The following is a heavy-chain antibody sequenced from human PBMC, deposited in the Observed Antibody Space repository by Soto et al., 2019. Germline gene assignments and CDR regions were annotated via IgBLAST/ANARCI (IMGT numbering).Heavy chain of an antibody. CDR3: AKDNRGSSIYWPLDY. CDR2: ISGSGSST. D-gene: IGHD1-26*01. Sequence: GGSLRLSCAASGFTFSDYYMSWIRQAPGKGLEWVSDISGSGSSTYYADSVKGRFTISRDNSKNTLYLQMNSLRAEDTAVYYCAKDNRGSSIYWPLDYWGQGTLVTVSS. CDR1: GFTFSDYY. V-gene: IGHV3-23*01. J-gene: IGHJ4*02.